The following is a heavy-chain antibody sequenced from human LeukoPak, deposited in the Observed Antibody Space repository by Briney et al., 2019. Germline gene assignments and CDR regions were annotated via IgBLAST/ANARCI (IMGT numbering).Heavy chain of an antibody. D-gene: IGHD3-10*02. J-gene: IGHJ6*04. CDR1: GFTFSSYS. Sequence: GGSLRLSCAASGFTFSSYSMNWVRQAPGKGLEWVSYISSSSSTIYYADSVKGRFTISRDNAKDSLYLQMNSLRAEDTAVYYCAELGITMIGGVWGKGTTVTISS. CDR2: ISSSSSTI. CDR3: AELGITMIGGV. V-gene: IGHV3-48*01.